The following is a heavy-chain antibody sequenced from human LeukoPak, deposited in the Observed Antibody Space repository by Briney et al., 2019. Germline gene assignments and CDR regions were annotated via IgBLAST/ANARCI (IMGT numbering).Heavy chain of an antibody. D-gene: IGHD2-2*01. CDR1: GFTFSSYG. V-gene: IGHV3-30*02. CDR2: IRYDGSNK. CDR3: AKEPGRYCSSTSCMAIDY. J-gene: IGHJ4*02. Sequence: GGSLRLSCAASGFTFSSYGMHWVRQAPGKGLEWVAFIRYDGSNKYYADSVKGRFTISRDNSKNTLYLQMNSLRAEDTAVYYCAKEPGRYCSSTSCMAIDYWGQGTLVTVSS.